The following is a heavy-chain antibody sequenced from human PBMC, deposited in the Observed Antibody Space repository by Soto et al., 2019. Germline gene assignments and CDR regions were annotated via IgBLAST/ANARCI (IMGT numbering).Heavy chain of an antibody. V-gene: IGHV3-23*01. CDR2: ISGSGGST. J-gene: IGHJ4*02. CDR3: AKAPVDYVWGSYDY. CDR1: GFTFSSYA. D-gene: IGHD3-16*01. Sequence: EVQLLESGGGLVQPGGSLRLSCAASGFTFSSYAMSSVRQAPGKGLEWVSAISGSGGSTYYADSVKGRFTISRDNSKNTLYLQMNSLRAEDTAVYYCAKAPVDYVWGSYDYWGQGTLVTVSS.